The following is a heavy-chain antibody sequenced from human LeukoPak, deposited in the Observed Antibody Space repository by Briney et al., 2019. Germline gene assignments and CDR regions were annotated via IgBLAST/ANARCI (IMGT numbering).Heavy chain of an antibody. CDR2: INHSGST. CDR3: ARAPIVGATLYYYYGMDV. CDR1: GGSFSGYY. D-gene: IGHD1-26*01. J-gene: IGHJ6*02. Sequence: SETLSLTCAVYGGSFSGYYWSWIRQPPGKGLEWIGEINHSGSTNYNPSLKSRVTISVDTSKNQFSLKLSSVTAADTAVYYCARAPIVGATLYYYYGMDVWGQGTTVTVSS. V-gene: IGHV4-34*01.